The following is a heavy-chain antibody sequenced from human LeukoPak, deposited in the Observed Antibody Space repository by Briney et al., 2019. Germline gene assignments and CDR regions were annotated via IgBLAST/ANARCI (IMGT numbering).Heavy chain of an antibody. CDR3: ARDDKAVADAFDI. V-gene: IGHV3-9*01. Sequence: GRSLRLSCAASGFTFDEYAMHWVRQAPGKGLEGVSGISWNSGSIGYADSVKGRFTISRDNAKNSLYLQMTSLRAEDTAVYYCARDDKAVADAFDIWGQGTMVTVSS. J-gene: IGHJ3*02. D-gene: IGHD6-19*01. CDR1: GFTFDEYA. CDR2: ISWNSGSI.